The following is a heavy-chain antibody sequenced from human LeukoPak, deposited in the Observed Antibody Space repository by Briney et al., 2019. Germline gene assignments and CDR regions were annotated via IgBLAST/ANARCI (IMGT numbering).Heavy chain of an antibody. Sequence: PGGSLRLSCAASGFTFSIYAMSWVRQAPGKGLEWVSAISGSGCSTYYADSVKGRFTISRDNAKNTLYLQMNSLRAEDTAVYYCAKEAGIVGATEFDYWGQGTLVTVSS. CDR2: ISGSGCST. CDR1: GFTFSIYA. J-gene: IGHJ4*02. D-gene: IGHD1-26*01. CDR3: AKEAGIVGATEFDY. V-gene: IGHV3-23*01.